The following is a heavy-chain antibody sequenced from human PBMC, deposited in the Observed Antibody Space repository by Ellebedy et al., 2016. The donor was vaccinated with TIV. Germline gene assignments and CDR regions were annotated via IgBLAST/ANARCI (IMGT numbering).Heavy chain of an antibody. CDR3: AHTITMVRGVITYHYYGMDV. D-gene: IGHD3-10*01. CDR2: IYWDDDK. CDR1: GFSLRPSGVG. V-gene: IGHV2-5*02. Sequence: SGPTPVKPTQTLTLTCTFSGFSLRPSGVGVGWIRQPPGKALEWLALIYWDDDKRYSPSLKSRLTITKDTSKNQVVLTMTNMDPVDTATYYCAHTITMVRGVITYHYYGMDVWGQGTTVTVSS. J-gene: IGHJ6*02.